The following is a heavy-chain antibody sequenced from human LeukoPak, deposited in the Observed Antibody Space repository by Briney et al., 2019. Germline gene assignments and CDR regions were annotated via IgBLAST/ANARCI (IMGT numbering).Heavy chain of an antibody. CDR3: VRDVRPVSRSGFDQ. D-gene: IGHD3-3*01. CDR2: INWNSGGI. Sequence: GGSLRLFREASGFSFGDYAMHWVRLAPGKGLEWVSTINWNSGGIGYADSVKGRFTISRDNAKNSLYLHLNSLRPEDTAVYYCVRDVRPVSRSGFDQWGQGTLVTVSS. J-gene: IGHJ4*02. V-gene: IGHV3-9*01. CDR1: GFSFGDYA.